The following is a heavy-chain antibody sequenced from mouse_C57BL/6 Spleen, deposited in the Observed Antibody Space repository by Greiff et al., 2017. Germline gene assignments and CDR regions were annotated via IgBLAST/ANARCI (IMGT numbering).Heavy chain of an antibody. V-gene: IGHV1-64*01. CDR1: GYTFTSSW. J-gene: IGHJ1*03. D-gene: IGHD1-1*01. CDR3: ARGYYGSSSYWYFDV. CDR2: IHPNSGST. Sequence: QVQLQQPGAELVKPGASVKLSCKASGYTFTSSWMHWVKQRPGQGLEWIGMIHPNSGSTNYNEKFKSKATLTVDKSSSTAYMQLSSLTSEDSAVYYCARGYYGSSSYWYFDVWGTGTTVTVSS.